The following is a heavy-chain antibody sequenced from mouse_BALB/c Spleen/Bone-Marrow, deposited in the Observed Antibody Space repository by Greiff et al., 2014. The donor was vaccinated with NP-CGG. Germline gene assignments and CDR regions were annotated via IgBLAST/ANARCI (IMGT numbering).Heavy chain of an antibody. CDR2: IRNKANGYTT. V-gene: IGHV7-3*02. J-gene: IGHJ4*01. CDR1: GFTFTDYY. CDR3: ARDDYYAMDY. Sequence: EVQLVESGGGLVQPGGSLRLSCATSGFTFTDYYMSWVCQPPGKALEWLGFIRNKANGYTTEYSASVKGRFTISRDNSQSILYLQMNTLRAEDSATYYCARDDYYAMDYWGQGTSVTVSS.